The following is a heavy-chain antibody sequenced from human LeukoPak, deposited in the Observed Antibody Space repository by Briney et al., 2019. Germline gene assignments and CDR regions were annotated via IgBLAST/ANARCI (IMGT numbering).Heavy chain of an antibody. CDR1: GYTFTSYG. D-gene: IGHD1-26*01. Sequence: ASVKVSCKASGYTFTSYGISWVRQAPGQGLEWMGWISAYNGNTNYAQKLQGRVTMTTDTSTSTVYMELRSLRSDDTAVYYCARDLGYSGSYYGVDYWGQGTLVAASS. V-gene: IGHV1-18*01. CDR2: ISAYNGNT. J-gene: IGHJ4*02. CDR3: ARDLGYSGSYYGVDY.